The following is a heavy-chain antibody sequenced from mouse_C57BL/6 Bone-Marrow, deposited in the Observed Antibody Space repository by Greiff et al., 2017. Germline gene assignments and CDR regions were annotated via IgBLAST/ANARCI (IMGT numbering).Heavy chain of an antibody. J-gene: IGHJ4*01. D-gene: IGHD3-1*01. Sequence: EVKLMESGEGLVKPGGSLKLSCAASGFTFSSYAMSWVRQTPEKRLEWVAYISSGGDYIYYADTVKGRFTISRDNARNTLYLQMSSLKSEDTAMYYCTRDEGHGEGGYMDYWGQGTSVTVSS. CDR2: ISSGGDYI. V-gene: IGHV5-9-1*02. CDR1: GFTFSSYA. CDR3: TRDEGHGEGGYMDY.